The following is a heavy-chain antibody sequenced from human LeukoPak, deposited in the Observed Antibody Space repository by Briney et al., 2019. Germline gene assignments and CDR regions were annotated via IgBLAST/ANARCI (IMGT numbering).Heavy chain of an antibody. J-gene: IGHJ4*02. D-gene: IGHD1-7*01. CDR3: ARDHSNWNYAPDF. CDR1: GYTFTRYG. CDR2: ISASNSNT. Sequence: ASVRVSCKASGYTFTRYGISWVRQAPGQGLQWLGWISASNSNTNYAQKFRDRVTMSTDTSTGTAYLDVRSLTSDDTAVYYCARDHSNWNYAPDFWGQGTLVIVSS. V-gene: IGHV1-18*01.